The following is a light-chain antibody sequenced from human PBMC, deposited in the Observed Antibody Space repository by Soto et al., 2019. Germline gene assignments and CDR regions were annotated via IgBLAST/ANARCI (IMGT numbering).Light chain of an antibody. Sequence: DIQMTQSPSTLSASVGDRVAITCRASQSISIWLAWYQQKPGQAPKLLIYKASSLASGIPSRFSGSGSGTEFTLTISSLQPDDFATYYCQQYNDCSWTFGQGTKVEIK. J-gene: IGKJ1*01. CDR2: KAS. CDR1: QSISIW. CDR3: QQYNDCSWT. V-gene: IGKV1-5*03.